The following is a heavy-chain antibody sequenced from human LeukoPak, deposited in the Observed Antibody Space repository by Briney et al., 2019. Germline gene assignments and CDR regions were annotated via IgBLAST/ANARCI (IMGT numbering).Heavy chain of an antibody. CDR2: IYYSGST. D-gene: IGHD6-6*01. CDR1: GGSISSYY. CDR3: ARFSRATNSSSSVYFDY. J-gene: IGHJ4*02. V-gene: IGHV4-59*12. Sequence: SETLSLTCTVSGGSISSYYWSWIRQPPGKGLEWIGYIYYSGSTNYNPSLKSRVTISVDTSKNQFSLKLSSVTAADTAVYYCARFSRATNSSSSVYFDYWGQGTLVTVSS.